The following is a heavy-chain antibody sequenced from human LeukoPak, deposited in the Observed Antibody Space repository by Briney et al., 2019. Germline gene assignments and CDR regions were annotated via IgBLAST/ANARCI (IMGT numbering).Heavy chain of an antibody. CDR2: IYTSGSS. Sequence: PSGTLSLTCTVSGGSISSYYWSWIRQPAGKGLEWIGRIYTSGSSNYNPSLKSRVTMSIDTSKNQFSLKLSSVTAADTAVYYCARDHPPYYYDSSGYYFDYWGQGTLVTVSS. V-gene: IGHV4-4*07. D-gene: IGHD3-22*01. CDR1: GGSISSYY. J-gene: IGHJ4*02. CDR3: ARDHPPYYYDSSGYYFDY.